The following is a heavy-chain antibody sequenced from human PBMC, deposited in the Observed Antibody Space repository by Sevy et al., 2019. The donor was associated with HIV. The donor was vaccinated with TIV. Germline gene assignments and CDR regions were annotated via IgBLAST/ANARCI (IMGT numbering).Heavy chain of an antibody. V-gene: IGHV5-51*01. Sequence: GESLKISCTASGFTFTDYWIGWVRQMPGKGLEWMGNIYPGDSDTKYHPSFEGQVTISADKSIKTAYLQYRSLKAPDTAMYYCVRQAGYSGGYHAVGRFDPWGQGTLVTVSS. D-gene: IGHD1-26*01. J-gene: IGHJ5*02. CDR1: GFTFTDYW. CDR3: VRQAGYSGGYHAVGRFDP. CDR2: IYPGDSDT.